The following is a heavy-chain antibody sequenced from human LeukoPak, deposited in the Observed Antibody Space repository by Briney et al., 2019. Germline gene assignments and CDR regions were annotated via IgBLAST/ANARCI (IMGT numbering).Heavy chain of an antibody. CDR2: INPNSGGT. D-gene: IGHD5-24*01. Sequence: ASVKVSCKASGYTFTGYYMHWVRQAPGQGLEWMGWINPNSGGTNYAQKFQGRVTMTRDTSISTAYMELSRLRSDDTAVYYCARELVNGYNYSEVSGVGGFDYWGQGTLVTVSS. CDR1: GYTFTGYY. CDR3: ARELVNGYNYSEVSGVGGFDY. J-gene: IGHJ4*02. V-gene: IGHV1-2*02.